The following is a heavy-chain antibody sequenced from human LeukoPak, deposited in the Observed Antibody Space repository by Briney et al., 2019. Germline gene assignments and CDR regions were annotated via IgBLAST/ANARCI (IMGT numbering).Heavy chain of an antibody. V-gene: IGHV3-23*01. Sequence: GESLKISCAASGFTFSSYAMTWVRQAPGKGLEWVSAISGDGGSTYYADSVKGRLTISRDNSKNTLYLQMNSLRAEDTAVYYCAKSGRGYSYGNFDYWGQGTLVTVSS. D-gene: IGHD5-18*01. CDR2: ISGDGGST. CDR3: AKSGRGYSYGNFDY. CDR1: GFTFSSYA. J-gene: IGHJ4*02.